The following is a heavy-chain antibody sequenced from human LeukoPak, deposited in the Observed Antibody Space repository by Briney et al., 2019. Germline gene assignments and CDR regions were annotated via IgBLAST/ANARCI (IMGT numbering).Heavy chain of an antibody. D-gene: IGHD1-26*01. V-gene: IGHV4-31*03. Sequence: SETLSLTCTVSGDSISSGGYYWSWIRQHPGKGLEWIGYIYYSGSTYYNPSLKSRVTISVDTSKNQFSLKLSSVTAADTAVYYCARASWGLGELLSNWFDPWGQGTLVTVSS. CDR2: IYYSGST. CDR1: GDSISSGGYY. CDR3: ARASWGLGELLSNWFDP. J-gene: IGHJ5*02.